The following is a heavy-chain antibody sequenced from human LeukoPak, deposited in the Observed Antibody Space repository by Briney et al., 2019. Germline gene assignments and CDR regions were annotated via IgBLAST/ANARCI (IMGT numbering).Heavy chain of an antibody. Sequence: GGSLRLSCATSGFPFSRHAMSWVRHPPGKGLEWASAISNGETYYADSVRGRFTISRDDSKNTVYLQMNSLRDEDTALYYCVREAGYCSSVCLKSNWFDPWGPGTLVTVSS. CDR3: VREAGYCSSVCLKSNWFDP. J-gene: IGHJ5*02. CDR1: GFPFSRHA. CDR2: ISNGET. V-gene: IGHV3-23*01. D-gene: IGHD2-8*02.